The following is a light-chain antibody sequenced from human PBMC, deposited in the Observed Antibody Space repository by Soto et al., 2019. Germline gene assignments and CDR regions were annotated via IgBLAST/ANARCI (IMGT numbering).Light chain of an antibody. V-gene: IGLV2-8*01. CDR1: SSDVGGYNY. CDR3: SSYAGSNNLV. Sequence: VLTQPPSASGSPGQSVTISCTGTSSDVGGYNYVSWYQHHPGKAPKLMIYEVSKRPSGVPDRFSGSKSANTASLTVSGLQAEDEADYYCSSYAGSNNLVFGGGTKVTVL. CDR2: EVS. J-gene: IGLJ2*01.